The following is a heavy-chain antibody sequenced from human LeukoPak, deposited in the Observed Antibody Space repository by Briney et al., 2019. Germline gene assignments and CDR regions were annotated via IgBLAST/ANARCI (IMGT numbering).Heavy chain of an antibody. CDR1: GGSISSYY. Sequence: SETLSLTCTVSGGSISSYYWSWIRQPPGKGLEWIGYIYYSGSTNYNPSLKSRVTISVDTSKNQFSLKLSSVTAADTAVYYCARAGIQLWLLDYWGQGTLVTVSS. V-gene: IGHV4-59*01. D-gene: IGHD5-18*01. CDR3: ARAGIQLWLLDY. J-gene: IGHJ4*02. CDR2: IYYSGST.